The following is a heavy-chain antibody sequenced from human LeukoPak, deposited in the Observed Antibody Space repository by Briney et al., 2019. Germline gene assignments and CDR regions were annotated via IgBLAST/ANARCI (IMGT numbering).Heavy chain of an antibody. CDR3: ARHTFHPALIDS. D-gene: IGHD2-21*01. CDR1: GFTFSLYA. V-gene: IGHV3-21*05. Sequence: SGGSLRLSCAASGFTFSLYAMNWVRQAPGKGLKRVSYINDDSSDIHYAASVTGRFTISTHAPRKPPYLQPRTLRVEDTAVYYCARHTFHPALIDSWGPGTLVTVSS. CDR2: INDDSSDI. J-gene: IGHJ5*01.